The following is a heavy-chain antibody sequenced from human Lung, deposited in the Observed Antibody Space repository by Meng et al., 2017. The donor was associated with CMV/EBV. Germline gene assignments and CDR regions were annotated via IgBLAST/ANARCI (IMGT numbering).Heavy chain of an antibody. CDR3: TGDSQLHPNLDY. V-gene: IGHV3-66*01. J-gene: IGHJ4*02. D-gene: IGHD3-10*01. CDR2: IYRGDNT. CDR1: GFSVNDKY. Sequence: EVRLSGPGGRLVPPGGSLRLSCATSGFSVNDKYMSWVRQPPGKGLEWVSIIYRGDNTYYADSVKGRFTVSRDNSKNTMYLQMNSLRVEDTAVYYCTGDSQLHPNLDYWGQGTLVTVSS.